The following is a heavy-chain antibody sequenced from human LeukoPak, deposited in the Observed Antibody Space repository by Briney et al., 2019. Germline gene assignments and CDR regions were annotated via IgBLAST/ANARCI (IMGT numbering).Heavy chain of an antibody. V-gene: IGHV1-8*01. Sequence: ASVKVSCKASGYTFTSYDINWVRQATEQGLEWMGWMNPNSGNTGYAQKFQGGVTMTRNTSISTAYMELSSLRSEDTAVYYCAVVVARADDAFDIWGQGTMVTVSS. D-gene: IGHD2-15*01. J-gene: IGHJ3*02. CDR3: AVVVARADDAFDI. CDR2: MNPNSGNT. CDR1: GYTFTSYD.